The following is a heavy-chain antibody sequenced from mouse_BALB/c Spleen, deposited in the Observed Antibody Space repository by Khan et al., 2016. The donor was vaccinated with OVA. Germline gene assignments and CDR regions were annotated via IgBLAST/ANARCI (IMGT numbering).Heavy chain of an antibody. CDR1: GFTFSDYY. V-gene: IGHV5-4*02. J-gene: IGHJ3*01. CDR3: IRGYYGDPFAY. CDR2: ISDVGSYI. Sequence: EVELVESGGGLVKPGGSLKLSCEASGFTFSDYYMYWVRQTPEKRLEWVATISDVGSYIYYLDNVKGRFTISRDNAKNNLYLQMNSRKSEDTAMYYCIRGYYGDPFAYWGHGTLVTVSA. D-gene: IGHD2-13*01.